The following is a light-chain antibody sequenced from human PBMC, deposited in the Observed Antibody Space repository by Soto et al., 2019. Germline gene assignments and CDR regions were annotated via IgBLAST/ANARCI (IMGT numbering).Light chain of an antibody. CDR2: DVT. V-gene: IGLV2-14*03. CDR3: CSYTSSDTYV. Sequence: QSVLTQPASVSGAPGQSITLSRTGTNSDVGGYNYLSWYQQYAGKAPRLMIFDVTNRPSGVSSRFSASKSGNTATLTISGLQTEDEADYYCCSYTSSDTYVFGTGTKVTVL. CDR1: NSDVGGYNY. J-gene: IGLJ1*01.